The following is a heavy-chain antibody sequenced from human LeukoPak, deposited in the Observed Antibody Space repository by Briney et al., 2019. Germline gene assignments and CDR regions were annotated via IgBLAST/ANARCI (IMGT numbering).Heavy chain of an antibody. CDR1: GFTFSSYS. Sequence: PGGSLRLPCAASGFTFSSYSMNWVRQAPGKGLEWVSSISSSSSYIYYADSVKGRFTISRDNAKNSLYLQMNSLRAEDTAVYYCAREGSATVTPWGQGTLVTVSS. J-gene: IGHJ5*02. CDR3: AREGSATVTP. V-gene: IGHV3-21*01. D-gene: IGHD4-17*01. CDR2: ISSSSSYI.